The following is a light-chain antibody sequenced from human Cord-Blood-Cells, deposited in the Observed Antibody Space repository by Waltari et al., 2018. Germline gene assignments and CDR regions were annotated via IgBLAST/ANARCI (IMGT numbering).Light chain of an antibody. CDR3: QQRSNWPRT. J-gene: IGKJ1*01. Sequence: EIVLTQSPATLSLSPGERATLSCRASQSVSSYLAWYQQKPGQAPRLLIYDASNRATGSPARFSGSGSGTDFTLTISRLEPEEFAVYDCQQRSNWPRTFGQVTKVEIK. V-gene: IGKV3-11*01. CDR2: DAS. CDR1: QSVSSY.